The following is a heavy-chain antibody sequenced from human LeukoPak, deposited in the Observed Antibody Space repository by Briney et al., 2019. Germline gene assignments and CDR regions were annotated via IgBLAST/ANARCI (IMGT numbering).Heavy chain of an antibody. V-gene: IGHV3-7*01. CDR1: GFTFSSYW. CDR2: IKQDGSEK. CDR3: ASGRGSRPDYFDY. D-gene: IGHD1-26*01. J-gene: IGHJ4*02. Sequence: PGGSLTLSCAASGFTFSSYWMSWVRQAPGKGLEWVANIKQDGSEKYYVDSVKGRFTISRDNAKNSLYLQMNSLRAEDTAVYYCASGRGSRPDYFDYWGQGTLVTVSS.